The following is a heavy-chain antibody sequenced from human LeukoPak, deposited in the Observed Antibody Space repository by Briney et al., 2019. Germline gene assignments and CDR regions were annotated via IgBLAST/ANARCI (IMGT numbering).Heavy chain of an antibody. D-gene: IGHD3-10*01. V-gene: IGHV1-46*01. J-gene: IGHJ4*02. CDR2: INPSGGSI. CDR3: ARDLNYGSGSYYNHFDY. Sequence: GASVKVSCKASGYIFTSYYMYWVRQAPGQGLEWMGIINPSGGSIRYAQKFQGRVTMTRDTSTSTAYMELRSLRSDDTAVYYCARDLNYGSGSYYNHFDYWGQGTLVTVSS. CDR1: GYIFTSYY.